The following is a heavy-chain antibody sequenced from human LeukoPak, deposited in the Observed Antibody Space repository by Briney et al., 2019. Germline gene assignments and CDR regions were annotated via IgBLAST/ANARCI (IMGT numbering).Heavy chain of an antibody. CDR3: ARAITMIVVVITDDAFDI. D-gene: IGHD3-22*01. CDR2: INPNSGGT. V-gene: IGHV1-2*02. J-gene: IGHJ3*02. CDR1: GDTFSSYY. Sequence: ASVKVSFKASGDTFSSYYMHWVRQAPGQGLEWMGWINPNSGGTNYAQKFQGRVTMTRDTSISTAYMELSRLRSDDTAVYYCARAITMIVVVITDDAFDIWGQGTMVTVSS.